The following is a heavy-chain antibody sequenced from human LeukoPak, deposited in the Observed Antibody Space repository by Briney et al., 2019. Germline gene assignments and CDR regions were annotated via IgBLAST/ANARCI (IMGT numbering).Heavy chain of an antibody. CDR1: GVTFSNYD. CDR3: AKWGDYDVLTRYYVSVY. Sequence: GGSLRLSCAASGVTFSNYDMSWVRQAPGKGLEGGSGITGSGGSTYYDASVKGRFTISRDNSKNTVFLQMNSLRAEDTAVYYCAKWGDYDVLTRYYVSVYWGQGALVTVSS. J-gene: IGHJ4*02. D-gene: IGHD3-9*01. V-gene: IGHV3-23*01. CDR2: ITGSGGST.